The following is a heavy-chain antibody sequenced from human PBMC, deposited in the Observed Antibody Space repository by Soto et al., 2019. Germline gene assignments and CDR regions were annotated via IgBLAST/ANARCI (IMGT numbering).Heavy chain of an antibody. D-gene: IGHD3-3*01. CDR3: ARVKGIYYDFWSGPTKQKYWFDP. V-gene: IGHV4-34*01. CDR2: INHSGST. CDR1: GGSFSGYY. Sequence: PSETLSLTCAVYGGSFSGYYWSWIRQPPGKGLEWIGEINHSGSTNYNPSLKSRVTISVDTSKNQFSLKLSSVTAADTAVYYCARVKGIYYDFWSGPTKQKYWFDPWGQGTQVTVSS. J-gene: IGHJ5*02.